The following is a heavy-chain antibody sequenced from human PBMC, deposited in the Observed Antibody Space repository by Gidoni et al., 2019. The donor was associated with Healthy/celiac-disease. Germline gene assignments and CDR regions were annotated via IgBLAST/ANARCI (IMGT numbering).Heavy chain of an antibody. Sequence: QVTLKESGPVLVKPTETLTLTCTVSGFSLSNARLGVSWIRQPPGKALEWLAHIFSNDEKSYSTSLKSRLTISKDTSKSQVVLTMTNMDPVDTATYYCARIRDWGSGSYYKRGFDYWGQGTLVTVSS. CDR1: GFSLSNARLG. CDR3: ARIRDWGSGSYYKRGFDY. V-gene: IGHV2-26*01. D-gene: IGHD3-10*01. J-gene: IGHJ4*02. CDR2: IFSNDEK.